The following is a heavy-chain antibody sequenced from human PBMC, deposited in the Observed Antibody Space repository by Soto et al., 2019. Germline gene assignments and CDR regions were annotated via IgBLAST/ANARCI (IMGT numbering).Heavy chain of an antibody. CDR2: ISYDGSNK. CDR3: AAGYSTTDGMDV. V-gene: IGHV3-30-3*01. CDR1: GFTFSSYA. J-gene: IGHJ6*02. D-gene: IGHD6-13*01. Sequence: GGSLRLSCADSGFTFSSYAMHWVRQAPGKGLEWVAVISYDGSNKYYADSVKGRFTISRDNSKNTLYLQMNSLRAEDTAVYYCAAGYSTTDGMDVWGQGTTVTVSS.